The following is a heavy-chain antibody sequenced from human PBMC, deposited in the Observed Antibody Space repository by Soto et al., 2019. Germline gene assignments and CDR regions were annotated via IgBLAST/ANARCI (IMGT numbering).Heavy chain of an antibody. CDR1: GGSISSGGYY. CDR2: IYYSGST. Sequence: SETLSLTCTVSGGSISSGGYYWSWIRQHPGKGLEWIGYIYYSGSTYYNPSLKSRVTISVDTSKNQFSLKLSSVTAADTAVYYCARGNWNYELCDYWGQGTLVTVSS. CDR3: ARGNWNYELCDY. V-gene: IGHV4-31*03. J-gene: IGHJ4*02. D-gene: IGHD1-7*01.